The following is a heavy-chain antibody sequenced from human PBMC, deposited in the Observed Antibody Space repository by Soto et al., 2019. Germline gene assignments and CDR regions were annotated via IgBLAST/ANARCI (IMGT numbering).Heavy chain of an antibody. CDR2: INPSGGST. CDR3: ARDLGQQWLGNDS. D-gene: IGHD6-19*01. Sequence: QVQLVQSGAEVKKPGASVKVSCKASGYTFTSYYMHWVRQAPGQGLEWMGIINPSGGSTSYAQKFQGRVTMNRDTSTSTVYMELSSLRSEDTAVYYCARDLGQQWLGNDSWGQGTLVTVSS. V-gene: IGHV1-46*01. CDR1: GYTFTSYY. J-gene: IGHJ4*02.